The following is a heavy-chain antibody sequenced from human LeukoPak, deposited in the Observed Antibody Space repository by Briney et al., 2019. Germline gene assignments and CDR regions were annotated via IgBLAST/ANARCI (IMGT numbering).Heavy chain of an antibody. CDR2: ISGSGGST. V-gene: IGHV3-23*01. CDR3: AKRGVVIRVILVGFHKEAYYFDS. CDR1: GITLSNYG. J-gene: IGHJ4*02. Sequence: GGSLRLSCAVSGITLSNYGMSWVRQAPGKGLEWVAGISGSGGSTNYADSVKGRFTISRDNRKNTLYLQMNSLRAEDTAVYFCAKRGVVIRVILVGFHKEAYYFDSWGQGALVTVSS. D-gene: IGHD3-22*01.